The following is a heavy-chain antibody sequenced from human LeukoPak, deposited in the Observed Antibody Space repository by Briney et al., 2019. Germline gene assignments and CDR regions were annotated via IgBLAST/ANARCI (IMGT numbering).Heavy chain of an antibody. V-gene: IGHV3-48*03. Sequence: GGSLRLSCAASGFTFSSYEVNWVRQAPGKGLGWVSYISSSGGTIYYADSVKGRFTISRDNAKNSLYLQMNSLRVEDTAVYYCARLFYYDSSGVYGMDVWGQGTTVTVSS. CDR1: GFTFSSYE. CDR3: ARLFYYDSSGVYGMDV. CDR2: ISSSGGTI. D-gene: IGHD3-22*01. J-gene: IGHJ6*02.